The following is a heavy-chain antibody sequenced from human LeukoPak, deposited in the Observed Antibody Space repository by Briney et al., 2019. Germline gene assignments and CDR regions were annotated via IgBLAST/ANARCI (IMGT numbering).Heavy chain of an antibody. CDR2: VIPISGTA. V-gene: IGHV1-69*05. Sequence: SVKVSCKASGGTFSSHAIAWVRQAPGQGPEWMGGVIPISGTANYAQKFQGRVTITTDESTSTAYMELSSLTSDDTAVYYCAGGLQYQLLKALGYYYMDVWGEGATVTVSS. CDR3: AGGLQYQLLKALGYYYMDV. CDR1: GGTFSSHA. J-gene: IGHJ6*03. D-gene: IGHD2-2*01.